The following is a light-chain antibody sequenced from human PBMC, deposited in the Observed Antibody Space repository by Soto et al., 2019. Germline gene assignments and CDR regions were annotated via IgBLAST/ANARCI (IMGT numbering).Light chain of an antibody. CDR1: QSVNSNY. V-gene: IGKV3-20*01. CDR2: GIS. CDR3: QHYGAAPIT. J-gene: IGKJ5*01. Sequence: VMTQSRAILSVSPGESDTLSCRASQSVNSNYLAWYQQHPGQPPRLLIYGISTRATGIPARFSGSGSGTDFTLTISSLQPEDFALYYCQHYGAAPITFGRGTRLEIK.